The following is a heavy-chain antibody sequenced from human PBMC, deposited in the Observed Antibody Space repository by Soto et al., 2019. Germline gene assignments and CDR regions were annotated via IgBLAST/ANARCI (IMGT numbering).Heavy chain of an antibody. J-gene: IGHJ6*02. CDR1: GFSLSTSGMC. CDR2: IDWDDDK. CDR3: ARLSFVVALRAPHYYYYGMDV. V-gene: IGHV2-70*11. D-gene: IGHD5-12*01. Sequence: SGPTLVNPTQTLTLTCTFSGFSLSTSGMCVSWIRQPPGKALEWLARIDWDDDKYYSTSLKTRLTISKDTSKNQVVLTMTNMDPPDTATYYYARLSFVVALRAPHYYYYGMDVWGQGTTVTVSS.